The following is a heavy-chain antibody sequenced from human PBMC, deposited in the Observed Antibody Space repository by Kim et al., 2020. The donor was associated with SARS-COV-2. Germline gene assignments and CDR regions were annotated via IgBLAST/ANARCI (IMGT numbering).Heavy chain of an antibody. CDR2: IYYSGST. Sequence: SETLSLTCTVSGGSISSYYWSWIRQPPGKGLEWIGYIYYSGSTNYNPSLKSRVTISVDTSKNQFSLKLSSVTAADTAVYYCARGSAGLGLNYGMDVWGQGTTVTVSS. D-gene: IGHD6-13*01. CDR1: GGSISSYY. J-gene: IGHJ6*02. V-gene: IGHV4-59*01. CDR3: ARGSAGLGLNYGMDV.